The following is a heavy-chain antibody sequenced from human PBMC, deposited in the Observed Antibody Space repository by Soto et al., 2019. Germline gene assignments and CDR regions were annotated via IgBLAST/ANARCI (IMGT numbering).Heavy chain of an antibody. CDR1: GYTFTGYY. J-gene: IGHJ4*02. D-gene: IGHD6-6*01. V-gene: IGHV1-2*02. CDR3: ARGYSSSSGFKFTDY. Sequence: GASVKVSCKASGYTFTGYYMHWVRQAPGQGLEWMGWINPNSGGTNYAQKFQGRVTMTRDTSISTAYMELSRQRSDGTAVYYCARGYSSSSGFKFTDYWGQGTLVTVSS. CDR2: INPNSGGT.